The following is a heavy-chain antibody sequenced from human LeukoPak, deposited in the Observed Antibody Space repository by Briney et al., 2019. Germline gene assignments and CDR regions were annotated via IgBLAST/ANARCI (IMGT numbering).Heavy chain of an antibody. V-gene: IGHV3-23*01. CDR3: AKDLYSSGWYRGDSSDGFDY. Sequence: GGSLRLSCAASGFTFSSYAMSWVRQAPGKGLEWVSAISGSGGSTYYADSVKGRFTISRDNSKNTLYLQMNSLRAEDTAVYYCAKDLYSSGWYRGDSSDGFDYWGQGTLVTVSS. CDR2: ISGSGGST. J-gene: IGHJ4*02. CDR1: GFTFSSYA. D-gene: IGHD6-19*01.